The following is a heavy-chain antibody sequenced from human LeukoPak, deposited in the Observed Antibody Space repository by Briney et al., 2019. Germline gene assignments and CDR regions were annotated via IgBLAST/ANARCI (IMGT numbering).Heavy chain of an antibody. Sequence: ASVKVSCKASGYTFTGYYMHWVRQAPGQGLEWMGWINPNSGATKYAQKFQDRVTMTRDTSISTAYVELSRLRSDDTAVYYCATWTITTDFDYWGQGTLVTVSS. CDR1: GYTFTGYY. CDR2: INPNSGAT. V-gene: IGHV1-2*02. J-gene: IGHJ4*02. CDR3: ATWTITTDFDY. D-gene: IGHD4-11*01.